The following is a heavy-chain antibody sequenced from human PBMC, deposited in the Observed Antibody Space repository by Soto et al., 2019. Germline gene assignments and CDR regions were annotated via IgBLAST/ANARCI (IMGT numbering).Heavy chain of an antibody. CDR3: ARRTTVTTSSDY. CDR2: TYYRSKWYN. V-gene: IGHV6-1*01. J-gene: IGHJ4*02. Sequence: SQTLSLTCAISGDSVSSNSAAWNWIRQSPSRGLEWLGRTYYRSKWYNDYAVSVKSRITINPDTSKNQFSLKLSSVTAADTAVYYCARRTTVTTSSDYWGQGTLVTVSS. CDR1: GDSVSSNSAA. D-gene: IGHD4-4*01.